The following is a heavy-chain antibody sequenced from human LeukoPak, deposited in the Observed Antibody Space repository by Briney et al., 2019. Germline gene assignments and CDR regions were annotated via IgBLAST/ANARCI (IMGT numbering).Heavy chain of an antibody. Sequence: GGSLRLSCAASGFTVRINHMSWVRQAPGKGLEWVSVISSGGSTYYADSVKGRSTISRDNSKNTLFLQMNSLRAEDTAVYYCAREFGATTSNYFDYWGQGTLVTVSS. CDR3: AREFGATTSNYFDY. CDR1: GFTVRINH. D-gene: IGHD1-1*01. V-gene: IGHV3-53*01. CDR2: ISSGGST. J-gene: IGHJ4*02.